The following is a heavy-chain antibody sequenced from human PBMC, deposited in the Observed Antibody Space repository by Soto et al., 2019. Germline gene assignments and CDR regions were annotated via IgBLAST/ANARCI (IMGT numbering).Heavy chain of an antibody. Sequence: QVQLVQSGAEVKKPGSSVKVSCKASGGTFSNDAFSWVRQAPGQGLQWVGGIVPLFGTPNYAQDFQGRVTITADESSSTTYMELSGLRSTDTAVYYCARERVGAMATGGYFDYWGQGTLVTVSS. D-gene: IGHD5-12*01. J-gene: IGHJ4*02. CDR1: GGTFSNDA. CDR2: IVPLFGTP. CDR3: ARERVGAMATGGYFDY. V-gene: IGHV1-69*01.